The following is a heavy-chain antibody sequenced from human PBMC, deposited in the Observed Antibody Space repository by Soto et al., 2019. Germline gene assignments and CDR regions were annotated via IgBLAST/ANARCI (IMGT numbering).Heavy chain of an antibody. V-gene: IGHV3-23*01. Sequence: GGSLRLSCAASGFSFSDYSMNWVRQAPGKGLEWVSAISGSGGSTYYADSVKGRFTISRDNSKNTLYLQMNSLRAEDTAVYYCAKAPYYDILTGYYTDWGQGTLVTVSS. D-gene: IGHD3-9*01. CDR1: GFSFSDYS. CDR3: AKAPYYDILTGYYTD. CDR2: ISGSGGST. J-gene: IGHJ4*02.